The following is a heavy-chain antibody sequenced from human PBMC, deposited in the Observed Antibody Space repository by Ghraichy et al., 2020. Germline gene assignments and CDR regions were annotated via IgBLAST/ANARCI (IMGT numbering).Heavy chain of an antibody. CDR2: ISSSSSYI. CDR1: GFTFSSYS. Sequence: GSLRLSCAASGFTFSSYSMNWVRQAPGKGLEWVSSISSSSSYIHYADSVKGRFTISRDNAKNSLYLQMNSLRAEDTAVYYCARGAYYYDSSGAPFDNWGQGTLVTVSS. V-gene: IGHV3-21*01. CDR3: ARGAYYYDSSGAPFDN. J-gene: IGHJ4*02. D-gene: IGHD3-22*01.